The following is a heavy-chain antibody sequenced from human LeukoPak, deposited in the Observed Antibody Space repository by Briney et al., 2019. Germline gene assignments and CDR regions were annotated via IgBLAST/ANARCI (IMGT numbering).Heavy chain of an antibody. J-gene: IGHJ5*02. CDR3: ARYSSTMGANWFDP. CDR2: ITGSSSYI. Sequence: GGSLRLSCAGSGFPFSSHWMTWVRQAPGKGPEWVSSITGSSSYIYYADSVKGRFTISRDNAKNSLYLQMNSLRAEDTAVYYCARYSSTMGANWFDPWGQGTLVTVSS. CDR1: GFPFSSHW. D-gene: IGHD2-2*01. V-gene: IGHV3-21*01.